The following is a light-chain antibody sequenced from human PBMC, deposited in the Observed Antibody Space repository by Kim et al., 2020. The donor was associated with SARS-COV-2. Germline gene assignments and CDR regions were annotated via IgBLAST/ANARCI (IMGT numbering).Light chain of an antibody. CDR2: SNN. CDR3: AAWDDSLNGPE. Sequence: ELTQPPSASGTPGQRVTISCSGSSSSIGSNTVNWYQQLPGAAPKLLIYSNNQRPSGVPDRFSGSKSGTSASLAISGLQSEDEADYYCAAWDDSLNGPEFGGGTQLTVL. CDR1: SSSIGSNT. J-gene: IGLJ2*01. V-gene: IGLV1-44*01.